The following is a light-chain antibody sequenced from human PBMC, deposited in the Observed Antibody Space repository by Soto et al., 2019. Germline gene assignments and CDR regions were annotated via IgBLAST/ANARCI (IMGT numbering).Light chain of an antibody. J-gene: IGLJ1*01. CDR1: SSDVGTYNL. Sequence: QSALTQPASVSGSPGQSITISCTGTSSDVGTYNLVSWYQQHPGNAPRLVIYEGNKRPSGVSNRFSGSKSGSTASLTISGLEAEDEADYFCTSPTPGSLYVFGTGTKVTVL. CDR2: EGN. V-gene: IGLV2-14*02. CDR3: TSPTPGSLYV.